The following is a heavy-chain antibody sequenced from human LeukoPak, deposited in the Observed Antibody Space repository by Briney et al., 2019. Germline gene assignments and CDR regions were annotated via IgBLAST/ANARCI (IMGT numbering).Heavy chain of an antibody. J-gene: IGHJ4*02. Sequence: SETLSLTCTVSGGSINNGGYYWSWIRQHPGKGLEWIGYIYYSGSSYYNPSLRSRVTISVDTSKNHFSLKLSSVTAADTAVYYCARASWIQLWRIFDYWGQGTLVTVSS. D-gene: IGHD5-18*01. V-gene: IGHV4-31*03. CDR3: ARASWIQLWRIFDY. CDR1: GGSINNGGYY. CDR2: IYYSGSS.